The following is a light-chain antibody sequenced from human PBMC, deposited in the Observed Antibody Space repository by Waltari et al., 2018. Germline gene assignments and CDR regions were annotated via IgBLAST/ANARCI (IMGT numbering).Light chain of an antibody. Sequence: QSAPTQPASVSVSPGQSITISCTGTRSDVGSYSYVSWYLQYPGKAPELLIYEVTHRPSGVSCRFSGSSSRSTTSLTISGRQTDDEADYFCSSYTTTTALVFGTGTKVIVL. CDR1: RSDVGSYSY. J-gene: IGLJ1*01. CDR3: SSYTTTTALV. CDR2: EVT. V-gene: IGLV2-14*01.